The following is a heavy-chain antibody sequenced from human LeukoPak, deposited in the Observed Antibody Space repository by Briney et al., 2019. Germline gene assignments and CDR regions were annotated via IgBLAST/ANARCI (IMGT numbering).Heavy chain of an antibody. V-gene: IGHV3-30*18. CDR1: GFTFSNYG. Sequence: PGGSLRLSCAASGFTFSNYGMHWVRQAPGKGLEWVAVISYDGSNKYYADSVKGRFTISRDNSKNTLYLQMNSLRAEDTAVYYCAKGAFDIWGQGTMVTVSS. CDR2: ISYDGSNK. J-gene: IGHJ3*02. CDR3: AKGAFDI.